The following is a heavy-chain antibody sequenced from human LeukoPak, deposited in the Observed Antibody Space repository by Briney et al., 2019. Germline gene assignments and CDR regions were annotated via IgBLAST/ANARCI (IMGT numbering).Heavy chain of an antibody. D-gene: IGHD2-2*01. V-gene: IGHV1-2*02. Sequence: ASVKVSCKASGYTFTGYYMHWVRQAPGQGLDWMGWINPNSGGTNYAQKFQGRVTMTRDTSISTAYMELSRLRSDDTAVYYCARQLEGVPAALFDYWGQGTLVTVSS. CDR2: INPNSGGT. CDR1: GYTFTGYY. CDR3: ARQLEGVPAALFDY. J-gene: IGHJ4*02.